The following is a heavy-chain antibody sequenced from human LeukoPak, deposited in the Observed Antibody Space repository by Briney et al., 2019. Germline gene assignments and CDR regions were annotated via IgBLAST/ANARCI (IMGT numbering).Heavy chain of an antibody. CDR3: VVVVEPPDSDGFDV. CDR2: INADGSTA. D-gene: IGHD1-14*01. J-gene: IGHJ3*01. V-gene: IGHV3-74*01. Sequence: GGSLRLSCAASGFTFGNSWVHWVRQAPGKGLVWVSLINADGSTATYADSVKGRLTISRDNARNTLSLQMNSLTIEDTAVYYCVVVVEPPDSDGFDVWGQGTMITVSS. CDR1: GFTFGNSW.